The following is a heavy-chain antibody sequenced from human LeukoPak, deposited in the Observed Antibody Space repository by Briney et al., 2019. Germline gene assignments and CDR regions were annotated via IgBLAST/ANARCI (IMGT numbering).Heavy chain of an antibody. CDR3: ARHYYDILSAFDI. D-gene: IGHD3-22*01. V-gene: IGHV5-10-1*01. CDR2: IDPSDSYT. Sequence: HGESLRISCKGSGYSVTTYGMSWVRQIPGKGLEWMGRIDPSDSYTKYSPSFQGHVTISADKSISTAYLQWSKLKASDTAMYYCARHYYDILSAFDIWGQGTMVTVSS. CDR1: GYSVTTYG. J-gene: IGHJ3*02.